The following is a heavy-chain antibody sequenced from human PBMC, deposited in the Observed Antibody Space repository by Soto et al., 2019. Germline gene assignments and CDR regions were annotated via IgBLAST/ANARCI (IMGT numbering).Heavy chain of an antibody. CDR2: IRSKAYGGTT. V-gene: IGHV3-49*03. CDR1: GFTFGDYA. CDR3: TREGDIVLVPAAPYYYYYGMDV. Sequence: GSLRLSCTASGFTFGDYAMSWFRQAPGKGLEWVGFIRSKAYGGTTEYAASVKGRFTTSRDDSKSIAYLQMNSLKTEDTAVYYCTREGDIVLVPAAPYYYYYGMDVWGQGTTVTVSS. D-gene: IGHD2-2*01. J-gene: IGHJ6*02.